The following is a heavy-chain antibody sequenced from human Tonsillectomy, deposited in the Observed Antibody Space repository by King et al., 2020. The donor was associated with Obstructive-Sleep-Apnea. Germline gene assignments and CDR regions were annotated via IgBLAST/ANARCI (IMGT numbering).Heavy chain of an antibody. D-gene: IGHD7-27*01. CDR2: INSRSTYI. Sequence: VQLVESGGGLVKPGGSLRLSCAGSGFIFSSDSMSWVRQAPGKGLEWVSTINSRSTYIYYADSVKGRFTISRDNAKNSLYLQMNSLRVEDTAVYYCVRDLGNSGDYWGRGTLVTVSS. V-gene: IGHV3-21*06. CDR1: GFIFSSDS. J-gene: IGHJ4*02. CDR3: VRDLGNSGDY.